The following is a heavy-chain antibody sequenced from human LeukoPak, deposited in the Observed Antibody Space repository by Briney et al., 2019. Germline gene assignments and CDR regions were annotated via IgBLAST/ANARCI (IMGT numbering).Heavy chain of an antibody. Sequence: GGSLRLSCAASGFTFTNYPMHWVRQAPGKGLEGGTVISYDGSDKYYADSVKGRFTISRHNSKNTLYLQMNSLRADDEAVYYCARNDHRIAADYYFDYWGQGTLVTVSS. V-gene: IGHV3-30*04. D-gene: IGHD6-13*01. J-gene: IGHJ4*02. CDR2: ISYDGSDK. CDR1: GFTFTNYP. CDR3: ARNDHRIAADYYFDY.